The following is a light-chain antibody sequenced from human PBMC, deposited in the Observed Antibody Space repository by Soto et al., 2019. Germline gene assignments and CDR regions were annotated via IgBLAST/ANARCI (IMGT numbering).Light chain of an antibody. CDR1: QSVSSSY. J-gene: IGKJ1*01. V-gene: IGKV3-20*01. CDR2: GAS. Sequence: ENMLKKSPGTLSLSPGERATLSCRASQSVSSSYLAWYQQKPGQAPRLLIYGASSRATGIPDRFSGSGSGTDFTLTISRLEPEDFAVYYCQQYGSSGTFGQGTKVDIK. CDR3: QQYGSSGT.